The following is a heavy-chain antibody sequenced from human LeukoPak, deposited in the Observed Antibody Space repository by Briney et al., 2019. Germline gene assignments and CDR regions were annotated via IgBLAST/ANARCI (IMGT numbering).Heavy chain of an antibody. J-gene: IGHJ4*02. V-gene: IGHV3-7*03. Sequence: PGGSLRLSCGASRFTFSNYWMSWVRQAPGKGLEWVANIKEDGSEKDYVDSVKGRFTISRDNAKNSLYLQMNSLRAEDTAVYYCARDKGDYDTSGSLFVFGGQGTLVTVSS. CDR1: RFTFSNYW. D-gene: IGHD3-22*01. CDR3: ARDKGDYDTSGSLFVF. CDR2: IKEDGSEK.